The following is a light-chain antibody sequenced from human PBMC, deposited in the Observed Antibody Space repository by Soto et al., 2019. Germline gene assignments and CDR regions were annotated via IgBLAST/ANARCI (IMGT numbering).Light chain of an antibody. CDR2: GAS. CDR3: QQYNNWPLT. J-gene: IGKJ4*01. V-gene: IGKV3-15*01. Sequence: EIVMTQSTATLSVSPGERATLSCRASQSVSSNLAWYQQKPGQAPRRLIYGASTRATGIPARFSGSGSGTEFTLTISSLQSEDFAVYYCQQYNNWPLTFGGGTKVEIK. CDR1: QSVSSN.